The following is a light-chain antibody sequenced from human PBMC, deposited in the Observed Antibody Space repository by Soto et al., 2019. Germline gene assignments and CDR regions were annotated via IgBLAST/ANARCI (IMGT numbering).Light chain of an antibody. Sequence: DIQMTQSPSSLSASVGDRVTITCQASQDIRKNLNWYQQKPGRAPKLLIYGVSNLETGVPSRFSGRGSGTDCTLTITSLQPEDMATYYCQQYNDLITFGGGTKVEI. V-gene: IGKV1-33*01. CDR3: QQYNDLIT. J-gene: IGKJ4*01. CDR2: GVS. CDR1: QDIRKN.